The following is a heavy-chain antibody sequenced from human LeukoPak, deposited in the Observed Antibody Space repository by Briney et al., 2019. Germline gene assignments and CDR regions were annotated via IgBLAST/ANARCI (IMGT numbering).Heavy chain of an antibody. CDR1: GGTFSSYA. CDR2: IIPIFGTA. Sequence: GSSVKVSCKASGGTFSSYAISWVRQAPGQGLEWMGGIIPIFGTANYAQKFQGRVTITADESTSTAYMELSSLRSEDTAVYYCARELGKGTVTDLGHYYYGMDVWGQGTTVTVSS. CDR3: ARELGKGTVTDLGHYYYGMDV. J-gene: IGHJ6*02. V-gene: IGHV1-69*01. D-gene: IGHD4-17*01.